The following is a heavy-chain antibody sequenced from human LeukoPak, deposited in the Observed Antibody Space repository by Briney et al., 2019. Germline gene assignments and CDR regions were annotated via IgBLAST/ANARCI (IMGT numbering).Heavy chain of an antibody. V-gene: IGHV4-39*01. J-gene: IGHJ4*02. CDR1: GASISGSDYS. D-gene: IGHD6-19*01. Sequence: PSETLSLTCSVSGASISGSDYSWAWIRQPPGKGLGWIGTIDDSGSTYYNPSLKSRLTMSVDTSKNQFSLNLNSVNAADTALYYCARNVVSLNSNGFYYFDYWGQGSLLIVSS. CDR2: IDDSGST. CDR3: ARNVVSLNSNGFYYFDY.